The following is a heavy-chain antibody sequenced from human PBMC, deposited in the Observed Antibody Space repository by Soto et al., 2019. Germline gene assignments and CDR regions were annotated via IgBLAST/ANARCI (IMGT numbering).Heavy chain of an antibody. Sequence: QVLLQESGPGLVQPSGTLSLSCAVSGGSISSSHFWGWVRQPPGKGLEWVGDISHSGSVKYNPSLKSRVTISIDKSKNQFSLKLNSVTAADTAVYYCARSFGWYAIDYWGQGTLVIVSS. CDR1: GGSISSSHF. V-gene: IGHV4-4*02. CDR3: ARSFGWYAIDY. D-gene: IGHD6-19*01. J-gene: IGHJ4*02. CDR2: ISHSGSV.